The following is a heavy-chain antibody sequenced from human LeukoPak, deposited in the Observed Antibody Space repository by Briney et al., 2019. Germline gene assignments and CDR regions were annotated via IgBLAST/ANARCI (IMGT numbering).Heavy chain of an antibody. J-gene: IGHJ4*02. CDR2: LSGNGYKT. V-gene: IGHV3-23*01. CDR1: DGSISSGG. Sequence: ETLSLTCTVSDGSISSGGNYWSWVRQAPGKGLEWVSALSGNGYKTYYADSVKGRFTVSRDNSKNTLYVQMNSLRAEDTAVYYCARGKNSYGPYLDYWGQGTLVTVSS. CDR3: ARGKNSYGPYLDY. D-gene: IGHD5-18*01.